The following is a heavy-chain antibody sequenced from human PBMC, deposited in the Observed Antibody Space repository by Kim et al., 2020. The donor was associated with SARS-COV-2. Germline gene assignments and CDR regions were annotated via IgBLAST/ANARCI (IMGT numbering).Heavy chain of an antibody. Sequence: GGSLRLSCAASGFTVGSYYMNWVRQAPGKGLEWVSVIYTGGSTNYAESVKGRFTISRDISKNTLFLQMNGLRAEDTAVYYCARLWTWGQGTLVTVSS. CDR3: ARLWT. J-gene: IGHJ4*02. CDR1: GFTVGSYY. D-gene: IGHD3-3*01. V-gene: IGHV3-66*04. CDR2: IYTGGST.